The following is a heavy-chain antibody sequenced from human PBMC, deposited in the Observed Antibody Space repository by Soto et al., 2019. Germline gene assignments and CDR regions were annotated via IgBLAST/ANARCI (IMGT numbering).Heavy chain of an antibody. D-gene: IGHD3-22*01. J-gene: IGHJ6*02. CDR2: IIPIFGTA. V-gene: IGHV1-69*13. CDR3: ARGMYYYDSSGYFGQYYYYGMDV. Sequence: ASVKVSCKASGGTFSSYAISWVRQAPGQGLEWMGGIIPIFGTANYAQKFQGRVTITADESTSTAYMELSSLRSEDTAVYYCARGMYYYDSSGYFGQYYYYGMDVWGQGTTVTVSS. CDR1: GGTFSSYA.